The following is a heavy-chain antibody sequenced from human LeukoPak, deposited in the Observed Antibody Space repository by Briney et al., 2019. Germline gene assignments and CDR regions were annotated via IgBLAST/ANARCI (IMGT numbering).Heavy chain of an antibody. D-gene: IGHD5-12*01. CDR1: GFTFSVYA. V-gene: IGHV3-48*01. Sequence: PGGSLRLSCAASGFTFSVYAMSWVRQAPGKGLEWVSYISSSSSTIYYADSVKGRFTISRDNAKNSLYLQMNSLRAEDTAVYYCARDPVGYSGYDYAPYYFDYWGQGTLVTVSS. J-gene: IGHJ4*02. CDR2: ISSSSSTI. CDR3: ARDPVGYSGYDYAPYYFDY.